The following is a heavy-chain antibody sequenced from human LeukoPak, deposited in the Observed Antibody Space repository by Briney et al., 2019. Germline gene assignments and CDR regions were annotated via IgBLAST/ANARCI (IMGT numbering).Heavy chain of an antibody. D-gene: IGHD4-23*01. CDR3: ARVPYDYGGAWGFDY. V-gene: IGHV3-74*01. CDR1: GFTFSSYW. CDR2: INSDGSST. J-gene: IGHJ4*02. Sequence: TGGSLRLSCAASGFTFSSYWMHWVRQAPGKGLVWVSRINSDGSSTSYADSVKGRFTISRDNAKNTLYLQMNSLRAEDTAVYYCARVPYDYGGAWGFDYWGQGTLVTASS.